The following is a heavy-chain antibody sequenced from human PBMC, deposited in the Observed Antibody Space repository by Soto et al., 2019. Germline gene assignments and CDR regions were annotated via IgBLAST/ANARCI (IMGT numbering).Heavy chain of an antibody. J-gene: IGHJ6*02. CDR2: VSHVGDNK. V-gene: IGHV3-30-3*01. CDR3: AGGNMDV. CDR1: GFTFNLFT. Sequence: QVQLVESGGGVVQPGRSLRLSCAASGFTFNLFTFHWVRQAPGRGLEWVAVVSHVGDNKFYADSVKGRFTISRDNSRNTLYLQMNSLRVDDTALYYCAGGNMDVWGQGTTVTVSS.